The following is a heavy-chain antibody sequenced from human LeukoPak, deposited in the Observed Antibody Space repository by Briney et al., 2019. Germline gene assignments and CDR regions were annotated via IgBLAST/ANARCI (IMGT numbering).Heavy chain of an antibody. CDR3: ARDQTGDDAFDI. D-gene: IGHD7-27*01. V-gene: IGHV1-18*01. CDR1: GYTFTNYG. CDR2: ISAYNGYT. Sequence: ASVKVSCKASGYTFTNYGVSWVRQAPGQGLEWMGWISAYNGYTNYAQKLQGRVTMTTDTSTSTAYMELRSLRSDDTAVYYCARDQTGDDAFDIWGQGTMVTVSS. J-gene: IGHJ3*02.